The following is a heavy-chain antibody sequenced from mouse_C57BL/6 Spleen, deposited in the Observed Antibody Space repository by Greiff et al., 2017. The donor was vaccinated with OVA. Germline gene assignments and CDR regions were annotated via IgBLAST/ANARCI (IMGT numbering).Heavy chain of an antibody. J-gene: IGHJ2*01. V-gene: IGHV5-6*01. D-gene: IGHD1-1*01. Sequence: EVKLMESGGDLVKPGGSLKLSCAASGFTFSSYGMSWVRQTPDKRLEWVATISSGGSYTYYPDSVKGRFTISRDNAKNTLYLQMSSLKSEDTAMYYCARDSSYFDYWGQGTTLTVSS. CDR2: ISSGGSYT. CDR1: GFTFSSYG. CDR3: ARDSSYFDY.